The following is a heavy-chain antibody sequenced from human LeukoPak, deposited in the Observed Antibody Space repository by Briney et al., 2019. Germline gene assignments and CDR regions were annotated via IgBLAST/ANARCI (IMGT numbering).Heavy chain of an antibody. CDR1: GGSIRSYY. CDR3: ARAHIVVVPAATGGVWFDP. Sequence: SETLSLTCTVSGGSIRSYYWSWIRQPPGKGLEWIGYIYYSGSTNYNPSLKSRVTISVDTSKNQFSLKLSSVTAADTAVYYCARAHIVVVPAATGGVWFDPWGQGTLVTVSS. D-gene: IGHD2-2*01. J-gene: IGHJ5*02. V-gene: IGHV4-59*01. CDR2: IYYSGST.